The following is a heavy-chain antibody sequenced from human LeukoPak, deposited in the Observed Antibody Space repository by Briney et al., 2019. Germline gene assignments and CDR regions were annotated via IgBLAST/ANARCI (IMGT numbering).Heavy chain of an antibody. J-gene: IGHJ4*02. CDR2: IRGKANSYAT. CDR1: GFTFSGSD. CDR3: TEPDFDY. Sequence: GGFLRLSCAASGFTFSGSDMNWVRQASGKGLEWVGRIRGKANSYATAYAASVKGRFTISRDDSKNTAYLQMNSLKTEDTAVYYCTEPDFDYWGQGTLVTVSS. V-gene: IGHV3-73*01.